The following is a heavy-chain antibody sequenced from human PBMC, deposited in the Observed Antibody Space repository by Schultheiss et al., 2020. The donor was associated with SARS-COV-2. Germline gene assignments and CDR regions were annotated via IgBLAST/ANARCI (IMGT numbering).Heavy chain of an antibody. D-gene: IGHD5-18*01. CDR1: GFTFSSYA. V-gene: IGHV3-30*04. CDR2: IWYDGSNK. CDR3: ARVTDEQLWSIYYYYGMDV. Sequence: GGSLRLSCAASGFTFSSYAMHWVRQAPGKGLEWVAVIWYDGSNKYYADSVKGRLTISRDNSKNTLYLQMNSLRAEDTAVYYCARVTDEQLWSIYYYYGMDVWGQGTTVTVSS. J-gene: IGHJ6*02.